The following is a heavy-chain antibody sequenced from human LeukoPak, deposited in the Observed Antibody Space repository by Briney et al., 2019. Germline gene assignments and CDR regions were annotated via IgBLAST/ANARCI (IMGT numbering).Heavy chain of an antibody. J-gene: IGHJ4*02. D-gene: IGHD6-19*01. V-gene: IGHV3-33*01. CDR2: IWYDGSNK. CDR1: GYTFSSYG. Sequence: GGSLRLSCAASGYTFSSYGMHWVRQVPGKGLEWVAVIWYDGSNKYYADSVKGRFTISRDNSKNTLYLQMNSLRAEDTAVYYCARDDVAVTGALDFWGQGTLVTVSS. CDR3: ARDDVAVTGALDF.